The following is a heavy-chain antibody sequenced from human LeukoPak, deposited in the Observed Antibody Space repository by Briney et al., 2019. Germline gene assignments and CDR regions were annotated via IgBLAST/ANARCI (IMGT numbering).Heavy chain of an antibody. Sequence: SETLSLTCAVYGGSFSGYYWSWIRQPPGKGLEWIGGINHSGSTNYNPSLKSRVSISVDTSKNQFSLRLSSVTAADTAVYYCARGWRGFQHWGQGTLVTVSS. CDR1: GGSFSGYY. J-gene: IGHJ1*01. CDR2: INHSGST. CDR3: ARGWRGFQH. D-gene: IGHD3-10*01. V-gene: IGHV4-34*01.